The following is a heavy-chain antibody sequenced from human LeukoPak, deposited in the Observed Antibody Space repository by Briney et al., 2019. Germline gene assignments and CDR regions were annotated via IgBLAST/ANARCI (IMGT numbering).Heavy chain of an antibody. D-gene: IGHD5-12*01. Sequence: SETLSLTCTVSGGSISSYYWSWIRQPPGKGLEWIGYIYYSGSTNYNPSLKSRVTISVDTSKNQFSLKLSSVTAADTAVYYCARDGGEDGYDSPFDYWGQGTLVTVSS. CDR1: GGSISSYY. CDR2: IYYSGST. V-gene: IGHV4-59*01. J-gene: IGHJ4*02. CDR3: ARDGGEDGYDSPFDY.